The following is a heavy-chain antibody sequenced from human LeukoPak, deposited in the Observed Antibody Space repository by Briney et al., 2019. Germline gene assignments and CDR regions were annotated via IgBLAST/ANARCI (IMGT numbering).Heavy chain of an antibody. Sequence: SETLSLTCAVYGGSFSGYYWSWIRQPPGRGLEWIGEINHSGSTNYNPSLKSRVTISVDTSKYQFSLKLSSVTAADTAVYYCASPGGRYYGSGSYRYWGQGTLVTVSS. CDR2: INHSGST. CDR3: ASPGGRYYGSGSYRY. V-gene: IGHV4-34*01. J-gene: IGHJ4*02. CDR1: GGSFSGYY. D-gene: IGHD3-10*01.